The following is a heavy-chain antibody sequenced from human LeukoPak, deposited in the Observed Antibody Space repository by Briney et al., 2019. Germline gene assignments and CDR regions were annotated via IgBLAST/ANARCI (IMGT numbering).Heavy chain of an antibody. V-gene: IGHV4-39*07. J-gene: IGHJ3*02. CDR2: IYYSGST. CDR1: GGSISSSSYY. D-gene: IGHD5-12*01. Sequence: PSETLSLTCTVSGGSISSSSYYWGWIRQPPGKGLEWIGSIYYSGSTYYNPSLKSRVTISVDTSKNQFSLKLSSVTAADTAVYYGARVGEYSDYEFLSYAFDIWGQGTMVTVSS. CDR3: ARVGEYSDYEFLSYAFDI.